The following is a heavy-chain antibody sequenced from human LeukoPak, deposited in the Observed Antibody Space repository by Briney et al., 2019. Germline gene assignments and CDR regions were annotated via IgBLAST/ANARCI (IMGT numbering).Heavy chain of an antibody. Sequence: GRSLRLSCAASGFTFSSYAMHWVRQAPGKGLEWVAVISYDGSNKYYADSVKGRFTISRDNSKNTLYLQMNSLGAEDTAVYYCAREFDQLHDYWGQGTLVTVSS. CDR3: AREFDQLHDY. CDR1: GFTFSSYA. CDR2: ISYDGSNK. J-gene: IGHJ4*02. V-gene: IGHV3-30*04. D-gene: IGHD2-2*01.